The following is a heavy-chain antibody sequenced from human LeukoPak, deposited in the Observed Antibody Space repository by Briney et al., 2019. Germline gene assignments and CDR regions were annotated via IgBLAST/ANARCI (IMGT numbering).Heavy chain of an antibody. CDR1: GGSISSSSYY. CDR3: ARARRIAAYYGMDV. D-gene: IGHD6-6*01. V-gene: IGHV4-39*07. CDR2: IYYSGST. Sequence: SETLSLTCTVCGGSISSSSYYWGWIRQPPGKGLEWIVSIYYSGSTYYNPSLKSRVTISVDTSKNQFSLKLSSVTAADTAVYYCARARRIAAYYGMDVWGQGTTVTVSS. J-gene: IGHJ6*02.